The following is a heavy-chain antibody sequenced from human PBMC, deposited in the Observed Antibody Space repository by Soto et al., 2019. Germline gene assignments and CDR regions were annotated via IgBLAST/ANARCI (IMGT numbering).Heavy chain of an antibody. CDR3: TTGRDDLLY. D-gene: IGHD1-1*01. CDR1: GFTFGKVW. CDR2: IKSKTDGGTT. Sequence: EVQLVESGGGLVKPGGSLRLSCAVSGFTFGKVWMNWVRQAPGKGLEWVGRIKSKTDGGTTDYAAAVKGRFTITRDDSKDTLYLQMNSLKTEDTAVYFCTTGRDDLLYWGQGTLVTVSS. J-gene: IGHJ4*02. V-gene: IGHV3-15*07.